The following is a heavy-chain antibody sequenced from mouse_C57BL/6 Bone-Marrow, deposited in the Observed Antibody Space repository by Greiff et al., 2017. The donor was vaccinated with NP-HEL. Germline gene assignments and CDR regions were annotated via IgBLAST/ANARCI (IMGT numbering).Heavy chain of an antibody. J-gene: IGHJ2*01. D-gene: IGHD4-1*01. CDR3: AREKLGRWGYFDY. CDR1: GYSITSGYY. Sequence: EVQLQESGPGLVKPSQSLSLTCSVTGYSITSGYYWNWIRQFPGNNLEWMGYISYDGRNNYNPSLKNRISITRDTSKNQFFLKLNSVTTEHTATYYCAREKLGRWGYFDYWGQGTTLTVSS. V-gene: IGHV3-6*01. CDR2: ISYDGRN.